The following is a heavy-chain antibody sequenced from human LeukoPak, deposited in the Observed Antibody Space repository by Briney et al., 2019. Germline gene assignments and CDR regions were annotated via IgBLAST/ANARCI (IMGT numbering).Heavy chain of an antibody. D-gene: IGHD3-10*01. J-gene: IGHJ4*02. CDR2: IYHSGNT. V-gene: IGHV4-38-2*01. Sequence: PETLSLTCAVSGNFISSGYFWGWIRQPPGKGLDWIGSIYHSGNTYYKSSLKSRVTISIDTSKNQFSLKLKSVTAADTAVYYCYGSGRTTGPRWGPGTLVTVSS. CDR3: YGSGRTTGPR. CDR1: GNFISSGYF.